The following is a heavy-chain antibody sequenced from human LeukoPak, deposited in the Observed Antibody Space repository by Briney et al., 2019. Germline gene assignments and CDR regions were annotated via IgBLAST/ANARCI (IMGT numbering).Heavy chain of an antibody. Sequence: ASVKVSCKASGGTFSSYAISWVRQAPGQGLEWMGGIIPILGTANYAQKFQGRVTITADESTSTAYMELSSLRSEDTAVYYCSRTCSSTSCHDAFDIWGQGTMVTVSS. CDR2: IIPILGTA. D-gene: IGHD2-2*01. V-gene: IGHV1-69*01. J-gene: IGHJ3*02. CDR3: SRTCSSTSCHDAFDI. CDR1: GGTFSSYA.